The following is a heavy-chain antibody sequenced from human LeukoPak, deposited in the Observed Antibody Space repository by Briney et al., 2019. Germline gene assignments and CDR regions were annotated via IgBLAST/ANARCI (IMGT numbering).Heavy chain of an antibody. CDR2: IKQDGSKK. CDR3: ATPLDYYDSSGFHQGGD. D-gene: IGHD3-22*01. V-gene: IGHV3-7*03. J-gene: IGHJ4*02. Sequence: PGGSLRLSCAASGFTFSNYRMTWVRQAPGKGLEWVANIKQDGSKKNYVDSVKGRFTISRDNAKNSLYLQMNSLRAEDTAVYYCATPLDYYDSSGFHQGGDWGQGTLVTVSS. CDR1: GFTFSNYR.